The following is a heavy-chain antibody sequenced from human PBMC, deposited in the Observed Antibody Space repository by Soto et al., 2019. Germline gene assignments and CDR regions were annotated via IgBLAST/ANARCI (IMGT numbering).Heavy chain of an antibody. CDR3: ARVGGYCGGDCYLYYFDY. D-gene: IGHD2-21*02. V-gene: IGHV1-69*02. J-gene: IGHJ4*02. CDR1: GGTFSSYT. Sequence: SVKVSCKASGGTFSSYTISWVRQAPGQGLEWMGKIIPILGIANYAQKFQGRVTITADKSTSTAYMELSSLRSEDTAVYYCARVGGYCGGDCYLYYFDYWGQGTLVTVS. CDR2: IIPILGIA.